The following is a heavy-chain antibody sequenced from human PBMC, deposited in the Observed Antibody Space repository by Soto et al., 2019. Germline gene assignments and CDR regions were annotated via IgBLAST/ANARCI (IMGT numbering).Heavy chain of an antibody. V-gene: IGHV3-23*01. D-gene: IGHD3-10*01. Sequence: EVQLLESGGGLVQPGGSLRLSCAASGFTFSIYAMSWVRQAPGKGLEWVSVISGSGGSTYYADSVKGRFTISRDNSKNTLYLQMNSLRAEDTAVYYCAKDPSTFMVRGVIRGWGKGTTVTVSS. CDR2: ISGSGGST. CDR1: GFTFSIYA. CDR3: AKDPSTFMVRGVIRG. J-gene: IGHJ6*04.